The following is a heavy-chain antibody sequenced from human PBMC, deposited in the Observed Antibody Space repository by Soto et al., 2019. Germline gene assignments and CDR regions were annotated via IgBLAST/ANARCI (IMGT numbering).Heavy chain of an antibody. Sequence: PGGSLRLSCEASGFSFSSHAMHWVRQPPGRGLEYVSAISRNGESTAYANSVKGRFTISKDDSKNTLYLQMNSLKTEDTGVYFCTTDLPTLIPQVDSWGQGTLVTVSS. V-gene: IGHV3-64*01. CDR1: GFSFSSHA. CDR2: ISRNGEST. J-gene: IGHJ4*02. CDR3: TTDLPTLIPQVDS. D-gene: IGHD4-4*01.